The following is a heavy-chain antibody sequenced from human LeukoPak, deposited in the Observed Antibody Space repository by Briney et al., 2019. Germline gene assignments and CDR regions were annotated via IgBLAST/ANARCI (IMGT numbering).Heavy chain of an antibody. CDR1: GGTFSSCA. J-gene: IGHJ4*02. Sequence: GASVKVSCKASGGTFSSCAISWVRQAPGHRLELLGGIIPIFGTANYAQKFQGRVTITADESTSTAYMGLSSLRSEDTAVYYCARDFWGASVGATGSQDYWGQGTLVTVSS. D-gene: IGHD1-26*01. CDR3: ARDFWGASVGATGSQDY. V-gene: IGHV1-69*13. CDR2: IIPIFGTA.